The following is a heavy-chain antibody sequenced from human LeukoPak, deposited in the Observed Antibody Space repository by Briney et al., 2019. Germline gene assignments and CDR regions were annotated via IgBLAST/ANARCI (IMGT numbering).Heavy chain of an antibody. CDR2: IYYSGST. Sequence: SETLSLTCTVSGGSISSYYWSWIRQPPGKGLEWIGYIYYSGSTNYNPSLKSRVTISVDTSKTQFSLKMNSVTAADTAVYFCARGDLNFDSWGQGTLVTVSS. CDR1: GGSISSYY. V-gene: IGHV4-59*01. J-gene: IGHJ4*02. CDR3: ARGDLNFDS.